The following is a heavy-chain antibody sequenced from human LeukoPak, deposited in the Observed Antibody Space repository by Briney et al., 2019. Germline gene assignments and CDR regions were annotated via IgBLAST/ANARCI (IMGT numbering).Heavy chain of an antibody. CDR1: GFTFSDYA. J-gene: IGHJ4*02. CDR3: AKRGVVFRVILVGFHKEAYYFDS. CDR2: ISGSGHTT. V-gene: IGHV3-23*01. Sequence: PGGSLRVSCAASGFTFSDYAVSWVRQAPGKGLEWVSGISGSGHTTYYAVSVKGRFVISRDNSKNTLFLQMNSLRAEDTAVYFCAKRGVVFRVILVGFHKEAYYFDSWGQGALVSVSS. D-gene: IGHD3-22*01.